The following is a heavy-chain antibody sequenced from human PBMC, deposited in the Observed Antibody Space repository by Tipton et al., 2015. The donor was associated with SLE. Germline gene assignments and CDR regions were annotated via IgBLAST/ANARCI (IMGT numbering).Heavy chain of an antibody. J-gene: IGHJ4*02. CDR3: ARDVIAAAGALDY. CDR1: GFTFSSYW. D-gene: IGHD6-13*01. Sequence: GSLRLSCAASGFTFSSYWMSWVRQAPGKGLEWVANIKQDGSEKYYVDSVKGRFTISRDNAKNSLYLQMNSLRAEDTAVYYCARDVIAAAGALDYWGQGTLVTVSS. CDR2: IKQDGSEK. V-gene: IGHV3-7*01.